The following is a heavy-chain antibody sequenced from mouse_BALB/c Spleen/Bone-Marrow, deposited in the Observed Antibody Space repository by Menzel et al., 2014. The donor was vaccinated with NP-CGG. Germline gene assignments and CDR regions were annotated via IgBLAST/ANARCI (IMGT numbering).Heavy chain of an antibody. Sequence: QVQLQQSGAELVKPGASVKLSCKASGYTFTSYWMHWVKQRPGQGLERIGEINPSNGRTNYNEKFKSKATLTVDKSSSTAYMQLSSLTSEDSAVYYCARGGSSSFDYWGQGTTLTVSS. V-gene: IGHV1S81*02. CDR2: INPSNGRT. CDR3: ARGGSSSFDY. D-gene: IGHD1-1*01. J-gene: IGHJ2*01. CDR1: GYTFTSYW.